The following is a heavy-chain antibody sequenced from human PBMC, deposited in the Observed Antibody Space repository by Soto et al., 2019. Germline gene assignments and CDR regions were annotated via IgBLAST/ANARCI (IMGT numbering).Heavy chain of an antibody. CDR1: GGSISSSSYY. V-gene: IGHV4-39*01. J-gene: IGHJ4*02. D-gene: IGHD1-7*01. CDR2: IYYSGST. CDR3: ARWVRLELLFDY. Sequence: SETLSLTCTVSGGSISSSSYYWGWIRQPPGKGLEWIGSIYYSGSTYYNPSLKSRVTISVDTSKNQFSLKLSSVTAADKAVYYCARWVRLELLFDYWGQGTLVTAPQ.